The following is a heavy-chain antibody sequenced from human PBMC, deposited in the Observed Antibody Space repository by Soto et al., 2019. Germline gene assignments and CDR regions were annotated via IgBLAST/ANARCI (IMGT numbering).Heavy chain of an antibody. V-gene: IGHV1-18*01. CDR3: AREKSSWYDY. CDR2: MTPYNGNT. CDR1: GYTFTSCG. D-gene: IGHD6-13*01. J-gene: IGHJ4*02. Sequence: ASVKVSCKASGYTFTSCGISWVRQAPGQGLEWMGWMTPYNGNTNYAQKLQGRVTMTTNTSTSTAYMELRSLRSEDTAVYYCAREKSSWYDYWGQGTLVTVSS.